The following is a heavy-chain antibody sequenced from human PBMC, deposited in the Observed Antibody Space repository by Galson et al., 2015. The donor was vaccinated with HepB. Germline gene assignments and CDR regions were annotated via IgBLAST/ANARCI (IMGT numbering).Heavy chain of an antibody. J-gene: IGHJ1*01. CDR1: GLTFSSHW. D-gene: IGHD4-23*01. CDR2: IKPEGIEK. Sequence: SLRLSCAASGLTFSSHWMTWVRQAPGKGLEWVANIKPEGIEKFYVDSVKGRFTISRDNSKNTLYLQMNSLRAEDTAVYYCAKKRDYGGNLPTSYFQHWGQGTLVTVSS. CDR3: AKKRDYGGNLPTSYFQH. V-gene: IGHV3-7*01.